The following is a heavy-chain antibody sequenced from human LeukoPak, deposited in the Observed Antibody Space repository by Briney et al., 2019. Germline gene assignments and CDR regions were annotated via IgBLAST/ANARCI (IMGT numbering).Heavy chain of an antibody. V-gene: IGHV4-39*07. CDR1: GVSISSSSYY. J-gene: IGHJ3*02. CDR2: IYYSGST. D-gene: IGHD3-22*01. Sequence: SETLSLTCTVSGVSISSSSYYWGWIRQPPGKGLEWIVSIYYSGSTYYNPSLKSRVTISVDTSKNQFSLKLSSVTAADTAVYYCASVLDYYDSSGYFDAFDIWGQGTMVTVSS. CDR3: ASVLDYYDSSGYFDAFDI.